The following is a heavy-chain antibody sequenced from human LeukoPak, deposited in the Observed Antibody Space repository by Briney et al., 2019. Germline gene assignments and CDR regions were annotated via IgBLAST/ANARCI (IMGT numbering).Heavy chain of an antibody. D-gene: IGHD3-10*01. V-gene: IGHV4-39*01. J-gene: IGHJ6*02. CDR2: IYYSGST. CDR3: ASQPFRGVIKFHYYYGMDV. Sequence: SETLSLTCTVSGGSISSSSYYWGWIRQPPGKGLEWIGSIYYSGSTYYNPSLKSRVTISVDTSKNQFSLKLSSVTAADTAVYYCASQPFRGVIKFHYYYGMDVWGQGTTVTVSS. CDR1: GGSISSSSYY.